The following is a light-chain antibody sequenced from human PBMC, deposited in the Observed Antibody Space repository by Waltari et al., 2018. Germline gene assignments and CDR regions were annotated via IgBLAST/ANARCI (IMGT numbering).Light chain of an antibody. CDR2: DAS. CDR1: QSISNF. CDR3: QQRNGWPPMYT. V-gene: IGKV3-11*01. J-gene: IGKJ2*01. Sequence: EIVLTQSPATLSLSPGERVTLSCRASQSISNFLAWYQQRPGQAPRLLMYDASKRAIGIPASFSGSGSGTDFTLTISSLEPEDSGIYYCQQRNGWPPMYTFGQGTKLEIK.